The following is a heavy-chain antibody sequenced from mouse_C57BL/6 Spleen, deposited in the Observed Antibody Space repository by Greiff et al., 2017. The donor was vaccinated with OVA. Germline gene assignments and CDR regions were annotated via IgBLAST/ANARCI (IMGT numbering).Heavy chain of an antibody. CDR2: ILPGSGST. CDR3: ARWGIYYYGSSYGY. D-gene: IGHD1-1*01. V-gene: IGHV1-9*01. Sequence: VQRVESGAELMKPGASVKLSCKATGYTFTGYWIEWVKQRPGHGLEWIGEILPGSGSTNCNEKFKGKATFTADTSSNTAYMQLSSLTTEDSAIYYCARWGIYYYGSSYGYWGQGTTLTVSS. J-gene: IGHJ2*01. CDR1: GYTFTGYW.